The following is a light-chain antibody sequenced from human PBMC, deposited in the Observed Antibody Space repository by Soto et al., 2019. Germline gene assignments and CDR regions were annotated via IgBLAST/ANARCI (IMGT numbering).Light chain of an antibody. CDR2: DAY. CDR1: QSVSSN. CDR3: QQRHMWPIT. J-gene: IGKJ3*01. Sequence: EIVLTQYPATLSMSPGERSTLSCMASQSVSSNLAWYQQKPGQAPRLLIYDAYNRATGIPPRFSGSGSGADFTLTISSLEPEDSAVYYCQQRHMWPITVGPVTRLDIK. V-gene: IGKV3-11*01.